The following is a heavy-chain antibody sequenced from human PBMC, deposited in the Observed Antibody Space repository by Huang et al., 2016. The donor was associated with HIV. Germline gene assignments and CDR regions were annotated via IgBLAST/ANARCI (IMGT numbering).Heavy chain of an antibody. V-gene: IGHV4-30-4*08. Sequence: QVQLQESGPGLVKPSQTLSLTCTVSGDSIGSGGHYWSWIRQPPGKGLEWIGFIYYSGRTDHNPSLKSRVTISVDTSKNQFSLKLSSVTAADTAVYFCSRALYYHGSGSYSDYWGRGTLVTVSS. CDR3: SRALYYHGSGSYSDY. CDR2: IYYSGRT. J-gene: IGHJ4*02. CDR1: GDSIGSGGHY. D-gene: IGHD3-10*01.